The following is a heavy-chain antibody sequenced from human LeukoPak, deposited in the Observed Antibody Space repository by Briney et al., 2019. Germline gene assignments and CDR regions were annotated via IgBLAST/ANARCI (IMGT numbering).Heavy chain of an antibody. V-gene: IGHV3-21*01. CDR1: GFTFSSYS. CDR2: ISSSSSYI. D-gene: IGHD1-26*01. Sequence: GGSLRLSCAASGFTFSSYSMNWVRQAPGKGLEWVSSISSSSSYIYYADSVKGRFTISRDNAKNSLYLQMNGLRAEDTAVYYCASTLVGATGFDPWGQGTLVTVSS. CDR3: ASTLVGATGFDP. J-gene: IGHJ5*02.